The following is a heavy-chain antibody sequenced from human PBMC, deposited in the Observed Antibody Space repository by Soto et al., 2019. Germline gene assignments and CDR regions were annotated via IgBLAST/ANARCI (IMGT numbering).Heavy chain of an antibody. CDR1: GGSISSGGYY. CDR2: IYYSGST. Sequence: QVQLQESGPGLVKPSQTLSLTCTVSGGSISSGGYYWSWIRQHPGKGLEWIGYIYYSGSTYYNPSLKSRVAISVDTSKNQLSLKLSSVTAADTAVYYCARLGGAQLVGVYYFDYWGQGTLVTVSS. CDR3: ARLGGAQLVGVYYFDY. J-gene: IGHJ4*02. D-gene: IGHD6-6*01. V-gene: IGHV4-31*03.